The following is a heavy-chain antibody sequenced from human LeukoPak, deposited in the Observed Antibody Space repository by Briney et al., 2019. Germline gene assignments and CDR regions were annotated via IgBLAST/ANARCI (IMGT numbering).Heavy chain of an antibody. J-gene: IGHJ2*01. CDR2: IYHSGST. D-gene: IGHD4-23*01. CDR3: ARGEYGGNFWYFDL. Sequence: SGTLSLTCAVSGGSISSSNWWSWVRQPPGKGLEWIGEIYHSGSTNYNPSLKSRVTISVDTSKNQFSLKLSSVTAADTAVYYCARGEYGGNFWYFDLWGRGTLVTVSS. V-gene: IGHV4-4*02. CDR1: GGSISSSNW.